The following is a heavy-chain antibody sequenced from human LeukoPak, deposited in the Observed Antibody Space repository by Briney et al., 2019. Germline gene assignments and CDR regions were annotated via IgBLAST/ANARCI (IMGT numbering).Heavy chain of an antibody. CDR3: ARDSDYYGSGSYTY. Sequence: NPGGSLRLSCAASGFTVSSNYMSWVRQAPGKGLEWVSVIYSGGSTYYADSVKGRFTISRDNSKNTLYLQMNSLRAEDTAVYYCARDSDYYGSGSYTYWGQGTLVTVSS. D-gene: IGHD3-10*01. CDR2: IYSGGST. CDR1: GFTVSSNY. J-gene: IGHJ4*02. V-gene: IGHV3-66*01.